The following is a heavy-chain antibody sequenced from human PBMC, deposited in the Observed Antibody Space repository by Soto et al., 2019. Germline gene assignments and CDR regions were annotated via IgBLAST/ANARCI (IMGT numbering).Heavy chain of an antibody. V-gene: IGHV1-2*04. CDR2: VDPNGGGS. Sequence: ASEKVSCKASVYTFSNYAISWVRQAPGQGLEWMGWVDPNGGGSNSAQKFQGSVTMTWDTSITTAYLDLTRLTTNDMATYFCATWVDYGDFEGFDFWGQVTLVTVPS. J-gene: IGHJ4*02. CDR3: ATWVDYGDFEGFDF. D-gene: IGHD4-17*01. CDR1: VYTFSNYA.